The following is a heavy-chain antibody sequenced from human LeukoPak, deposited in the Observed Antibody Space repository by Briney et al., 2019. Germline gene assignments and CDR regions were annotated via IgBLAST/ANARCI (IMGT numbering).Heavy chain of an antibody. V-gene: IGHV4-39*01. CDR1: GGSISSSSYY. J-gene: IGHJ4*02. D-gene: IGHD3-10*01. CDR3: ARVVWFGEPYFDY. Sequence: SETLSLTCTVSGGSISSSSYYWGWIRQPPGKGLEWIGNIYYSGSTYYNPSLKSRVTISVDTSKNQFSLKLSSVTAADTAVYYCARVVWFGEPYFDYWGQGTLVTVSS. CDR2: IYYSGST.